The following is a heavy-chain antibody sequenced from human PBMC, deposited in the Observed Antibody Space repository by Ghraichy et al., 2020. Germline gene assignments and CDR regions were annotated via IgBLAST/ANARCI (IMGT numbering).Heavy chain of an antibody. CDR3: AREDSGYDWGFDY. V-gene: IGHV6-1*01. CDR1: GDSVSSNSAA. Sequence: SQTLSLTCAISGDSVSSNSAAWNWIRQSPSIGLEWLGRTYYRSKWYNDYAVSVKSRRTINPDTSKNQFSLQLNSVTPEDTAVYYCAREDSGYDWGFDYWGQGTLVTVSS. J-gene: IGHJ4*02. CDR2: TYYRSKWYN. D-gene: IGHD5-12*01.